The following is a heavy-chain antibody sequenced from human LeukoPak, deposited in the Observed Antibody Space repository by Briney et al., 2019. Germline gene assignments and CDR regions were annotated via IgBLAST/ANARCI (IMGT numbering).Heavy chain of an antibody. J-gene: IGHJ3*02. Sequence: GGSLRLSCAASGFTFTSFAMSWVRQAPGKGLEWVSGINTSGGTAYYADSVKGRFTISRDNSKNTVYLQMNGLRAEDTAVYYCAKDLGQWQGQAFDMWGQGTMVTVSS. V-gene: IGHV3-23*01. CDR1: GFTFTSFA. D-gene: IGHD6-19*01. CDR3: AKDLGQWQGQAFDM. CDR2: INTSGGTA.